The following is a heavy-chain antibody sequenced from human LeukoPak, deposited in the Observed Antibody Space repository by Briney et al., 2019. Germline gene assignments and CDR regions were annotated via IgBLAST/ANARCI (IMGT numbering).Heavy chain of an antibody. D-gene: IGHD3-22*01. CDR2: ISGSSESTI. CDR1: GFTFSTHS. Sequence: HPGGSLRLSCVASGFTFSTHSMSWVRQAPGKGLEWISYISGSSESTIYQADSVKGRFTISRDNAKNSLYLHMNSLRAEDTAVYYCAKDYYDSSGYSFDYWGQGTLVTVSS. J-gene: IGHJ4*02. V-gene: IGHV3-48*01. CDR3: AKDYYDSSGYSFDY.